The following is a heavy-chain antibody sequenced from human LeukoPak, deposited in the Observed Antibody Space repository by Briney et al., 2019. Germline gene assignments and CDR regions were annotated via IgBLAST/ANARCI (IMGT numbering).Heavy chain of an antibody. CDR3: ARHGSAYCSSTSCYYYYYMDV. J-gene: IGHJ6*03. Sequence: GASLKISCKGSGYSFTSYWIGWVRQMPGKGLEWMGIIYPGDSDTRYSPSFQGQVTISADKSISTASLQWSSLKASDTAMYYCARHGSAYCSSTSCYYYYYMDVWGKGTTVTVSS. CDR2: IYPGDSDT. V-gene: IGHV5-51*01. CDR1: GYSFTSYW. D-gene: IGHD2-2*01.